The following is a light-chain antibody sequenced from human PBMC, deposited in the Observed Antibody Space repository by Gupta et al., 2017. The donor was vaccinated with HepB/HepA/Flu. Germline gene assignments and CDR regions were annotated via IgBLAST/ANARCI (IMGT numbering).Light chain of an antibody. V-gene: IGKV3-15*01. CDR3: QQYNKWRLT. CDR1: QRVNSD. CDR2: SAS. Sequence: EIVMTQSPATLSVSPGERATLACRASQRVNSDLAWYQQKPGQAPRLLIYSASTRATGIPARFSGSGSGTEFTLTISSLQSEDSAIYYCQQYNKWRLTFGGGTKVEIK. J-gene: IGKJ4*01.